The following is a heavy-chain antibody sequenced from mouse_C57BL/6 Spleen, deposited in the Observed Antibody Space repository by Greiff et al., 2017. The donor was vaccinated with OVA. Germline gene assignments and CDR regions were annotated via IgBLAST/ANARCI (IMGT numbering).Heavy chain of an antibody. CDR1: GYTFTSYW. CDR2: IDPSDSYT. Sequence: QVHVKQPGAELVKPGASVKLSCKASGYTFTSYWMQWVKQRPGQGLEWIGEIDPSDSYTNYNQKFKGKATLTVDTSSSTAYMQLSSLTSEDSAVYYCARGYGYFDYWGQGTTLTVSS. J-gene: IGHJ2*01. D-gene: IGHD2-14*01. V-gene: IGHV1-50*01. CDR3: ARGYGYFDY.